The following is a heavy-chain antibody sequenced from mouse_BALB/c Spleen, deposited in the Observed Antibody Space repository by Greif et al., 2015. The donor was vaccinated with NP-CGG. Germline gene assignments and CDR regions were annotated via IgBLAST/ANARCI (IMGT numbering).Heavy chain of an antibody. CDR3: AREGLLRFAY. Sequence: GMLVESGPGLVAPSQSLSTTCTVSGFSLTSYGVHWVRRPPGKGLEWLGGIWAGGSTNYNSALMSRLSISKDNSKSXVFLKMNSLQTDDTAMFYCAREGLLRFAYWGQGTLVTVSA. J-gene: IGHJ3*01. CDR2: IWAGGST. D-gene: IGHD1-1*01. CDR1: GFSLTSYG. V-gene: IGHV2-9*02.